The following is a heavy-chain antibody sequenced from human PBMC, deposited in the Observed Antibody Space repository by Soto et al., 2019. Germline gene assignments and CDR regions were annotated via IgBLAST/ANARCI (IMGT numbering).Heavy chain of an antibody. D-gene: IGHD1-1*01. CDR3: XXXXXXXXXXXXASDGTLYYFLYMDV. V-gene: IGHV1-18*01. CDR2: ISPANGRT. CDR1: GYTFTQYA. J-gene: IGHJ6*03. Sequence: QAHLLQSGGEVRKPGASVTVSCKASGYTFTQYAIVWVRQAPGQGFEWMGWISPANGRTDYGLNFQGALAVTTDASTDTAYIHVXXXXXXXXXXXXXXXXXXXXXXXXXASDGTLYYFLYMDVWGGGTTITVS.